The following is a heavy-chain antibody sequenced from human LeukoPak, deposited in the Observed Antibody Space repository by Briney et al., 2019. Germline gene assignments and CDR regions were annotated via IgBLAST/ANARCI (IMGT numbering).Heavy chain of an antibody. CDR2: IKEDGSEK. Sequence: PGGSLRLSCAASGFTFSRFWMSWVRQSPGKGLEWVANIKEDGSEKYYVDSVKGRFTISRDNAKKSLFLQMNSLRAEDTAMYYCAREDLLIQGPPRTNWFDPWGQGTLVTVSS. CDR3: AREDLLIQGPPRTNWFDP. D-gene: IGHD5-18*01. V-gene: IGHV3-7*04. J-gene: IGHJ5*02. CDR1: GFTFSRFW.